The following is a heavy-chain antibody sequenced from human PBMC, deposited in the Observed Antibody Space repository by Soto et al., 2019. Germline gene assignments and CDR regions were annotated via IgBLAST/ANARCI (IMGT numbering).Heavy chain of an antibody. CDR1: GYTFTGYY. D-gene: IGHD6-6*01. Sequence: ASVKVSCKASGYTFTGYYMHWVRQAPGQGLEWMGWINPNSGGTNYAQKFQGWVTMTRDTSISTAYMELSRLGSDDTAVYYCARGGGSSGLLYYFDYWGQGTLVTVSS. CDR3: ARGGGSSGLLYYFDY. J-gene: IGHJ4*02. V-gene: IGHV1-2*04. CDR2: INPNSGGT.